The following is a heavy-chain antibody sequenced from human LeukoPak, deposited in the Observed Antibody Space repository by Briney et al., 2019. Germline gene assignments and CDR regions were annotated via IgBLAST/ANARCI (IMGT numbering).Heavy chain of an antibody. CDR3: TRDLDLYNDAFDV. CDR1: GLSFSDAW. J-gene: IGHJ3*01. V-gene: IGHV3-21*01. CDR2: IRSSSNEI. D-gene: IGHD1-14*01. Sequence: PGGSLRLSCAASGLSFSDAWMSWVRQAPGKGLEWLSSIRSSSNEIYYADSVKGRFTISRDNAKNSVYLQINSLRAEDTAVYYCTRDLDLYNDAFDVWGQGTRVIVSS.